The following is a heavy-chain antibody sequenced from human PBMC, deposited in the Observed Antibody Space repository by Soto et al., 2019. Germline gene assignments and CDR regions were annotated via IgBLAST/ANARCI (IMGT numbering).Heavy chain of an antibody. V-gene: IGHV3-53*01. CDR3: ARAGNGGDWGWLDS. CDR1: GFSVSSNY. D-gene: IGHD2-21*01. Sequence: GGSLRLSCAFSGFSVSSNYINWVRQAPGKGLEWVSLIYSGGSTYYADSVKGRFTISRENFKNTVYLQLNSLRAEDTAVYYCARAGNGGDWGWLDSWGQGTL. J-gene: IGHJ4*02. CDR2: IYSGGST.